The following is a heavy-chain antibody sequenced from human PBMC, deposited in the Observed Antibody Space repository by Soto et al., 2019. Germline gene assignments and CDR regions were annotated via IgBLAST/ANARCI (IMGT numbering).Heavy chain of an antibody. V-gene: IGHV3-21*01. CDR1: VLSYNSYA. Sequence: PGLCXRLSGFSGVLSYNSYAINVFRQAPGKGLEWVASISGRSSHIYYADSLRGRFKISRDNTKKSLYLKVNNLRAEDTAVYYCANKGRRVPEY. CDR2: ISGRSSHI. J-gene: IGHJ1*01. CDR3: ANKGRRVPEY.